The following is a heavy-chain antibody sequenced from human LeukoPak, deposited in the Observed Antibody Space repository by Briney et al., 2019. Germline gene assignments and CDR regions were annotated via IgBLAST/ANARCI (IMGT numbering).Heavy chain of an antibody. J-gene: IGHJ4*02. CDR1: GGSISSSSYY. CDR2: IYYSGST. Sequence: SETLSLTCTVSGGSISSSSYYWGWIRQPPGKGLEWIGSIYYSGSTYYNPSLKRRVTISIDTSKNQFSLKLSSVTAADTAVYYCARAPSGVSFDYWGQGTLVTVSS. D-gene: IGHD1-26*01. CDR3: ARAPSGVSFDY. V-gene: IGHV4-39*07.